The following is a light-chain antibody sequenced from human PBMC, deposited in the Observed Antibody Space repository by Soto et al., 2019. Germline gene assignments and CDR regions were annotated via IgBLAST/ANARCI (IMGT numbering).Light chain of an antibody. CDR3: QSYDRSLSGSV. CDR2: GNS. V-gene: IGLV1-40*01. Sequence: QSVLTQPPSVSVAPGQRVTISCTGSSSNIGAGYYVHWYQQLPGTAPKPLIYGNSNRPSGVPDRFSGSKSGPSASLAITGLQAEDEADYYCQSYDRSLSGSVFGGGTKLNVL. J-gene: IGLJ3*02. CDR1: SSNIGAGYY.